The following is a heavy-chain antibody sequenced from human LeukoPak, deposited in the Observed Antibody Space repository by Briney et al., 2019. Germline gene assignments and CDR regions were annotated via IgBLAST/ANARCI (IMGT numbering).Heavy chain of an antibody. V-gene: IGHV3-30*18. CDR2: ISYDGTNK. J-gene: IGHJ4*02. CDR1: GFTFSSYG. D-gene: IGHD3-9*01. Sequence: PGGSLRLSCTASGFTFSSYGMHWVRQAPGKGLEWVAVISYDGTNKFYADSVKGRFTISRDNSKNTVYLQMNSLRLEDTAVYYCAKELTPSNYFDYWAREPWSPSPQ. CDR3: AKELTPSNYFDY.